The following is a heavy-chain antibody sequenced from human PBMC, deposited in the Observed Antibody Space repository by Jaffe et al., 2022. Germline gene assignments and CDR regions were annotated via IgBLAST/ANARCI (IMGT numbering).Heavy chain of an antibody. CDR1: GYSISSGYY. V-gene: IGHV4-38-2*01. Sequence: QVQLQESGPGLVKPSETLSLTCAVSGYSISSGYYWGWIRQPPGKGLEWIGSIYHSGSTYYNPSLKSRVTISVDTSKNQFSLKLSSVTAADTAVYYCARHTEAGTGAFDIWGQGTMVTVSS. CDR3: ARHTEAGTGAFDI. J-gene: IGHJ3*02. D-gene: IGHD6-19*01. CDR2: IYHSGST.